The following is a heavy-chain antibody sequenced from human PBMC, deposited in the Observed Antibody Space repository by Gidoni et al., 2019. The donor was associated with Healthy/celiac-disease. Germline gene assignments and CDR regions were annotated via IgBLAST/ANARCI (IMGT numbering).Heavy chain of an antibody. J-gene: IGHJ6*03. V-gene: IGHV1-69*09. CDR1: GGTFSSYA. CDR2: IIPILGIA. CDR3: ASVTTGTTFYYYMDV. Sequence: QVQLVQSGAEVKKPGSSVKVSCKASGGTFSSYAISWVRQAPGQGLEWMGRIIPILGIANYAQKFQGRVTITADKSTSTAYMELSSLRSEDTAVYYCASVTTGTTFYYYMDVWGKGTTVTVSS. D-gene: IGHD1-1*01.